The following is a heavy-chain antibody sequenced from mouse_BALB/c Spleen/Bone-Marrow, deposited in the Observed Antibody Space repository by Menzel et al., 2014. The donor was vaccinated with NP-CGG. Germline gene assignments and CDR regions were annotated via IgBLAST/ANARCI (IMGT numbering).Heavy chain of an antibody. CDR1: GYTFSSYW. D-gene: IGHD1-2*01. Sequence: QVQLKQSGAELMKPGASVKISCKATGYTFSSYWIEWVKQRPGHGLEWIGEILPGSGSTYYHEKFKGKATFTADTSSNTAYMQRSSLTSEDSAVYYCARRVTTANYWGQGTTLTVSS. CDR2: ILPGSGST. J-gene: IGHJ2*01. V-gene: IGHV1-9*01. CDR3: ARRVTTANY.